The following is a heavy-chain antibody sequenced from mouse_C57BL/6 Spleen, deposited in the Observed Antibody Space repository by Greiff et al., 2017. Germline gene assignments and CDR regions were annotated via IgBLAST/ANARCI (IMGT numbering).Heavy chain of an antibody. CDR2: IYPYNGDT. D-gene: IGHD1-1*01. CDR3: ARRGNYDGSSYGDFDD. Sequence: EVQGVESGPELVKPGASVKISCKASGYSFTGYFMNWVMQSHGQSLEWIGRIYPYNGDTFYNQKFKGKATLTVDKSSSTAHMELRSLTSEDAAVYYCARRGNYDGSSYGDFDDWGTGTTVTVSS. CDR1: GYSFTGYF. J-gene: IGHJ1*03. V-gene: IGHV1-20*01.